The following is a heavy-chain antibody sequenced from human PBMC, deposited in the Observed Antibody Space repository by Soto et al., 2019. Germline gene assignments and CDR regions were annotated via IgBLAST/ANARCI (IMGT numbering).Heavy chain of an antibody. V-gene: IGHV3-9*01. D-gene: IGHD1-26*01. CDR1: GFTFDDYA. J-gene: IGHJ4*02. CDR2: ISWNSGSI. CDR3: AKGRWELTSLGLYDY. Sequence: EVQLVESGGGLVQPGRSLRLSCAASGFTFDDYAMHWVRQAPGKGLEWVSGISWNSGSIGYADSVKGRFTISRDNAKNSLDLQMNGRRSEGAALSYCAKGRWELTSLGLYDYWGQGTLVTVSS.